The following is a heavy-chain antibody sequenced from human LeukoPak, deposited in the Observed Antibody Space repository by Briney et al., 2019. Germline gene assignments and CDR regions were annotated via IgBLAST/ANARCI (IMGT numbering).Heavy chain of an antibody. V-gene: IGHV3-48*04. CDR1: GFTFSSYS. Sequence: GGSLRLSCAASGFTFSSYSMNWVRQAPGKGLEWVSYISSSSSTIYYADSVKGRFTISRDNAKNSLYLQMNSLRAEDTAVYYCARDPGVTAVTSYYYYGMDVWGQGTTVTVSS. D-gene: IGHD4-17*01. J-gene: IGHJ6*02. CDR2: ISSSSSTI. CDR3: ARDPGVTAVTSYYYYGMDV.